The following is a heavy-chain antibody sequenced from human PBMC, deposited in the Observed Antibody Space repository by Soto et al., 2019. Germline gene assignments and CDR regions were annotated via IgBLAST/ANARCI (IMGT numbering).Heavy chain of an antibody. Sequence: EVQLVESGGGLVQPGGSLRLSCAASGFTFSSYWMSWVRQAPGKGLVWVSNIKNDGSEKYYVDSVKGRFTISRDNAKNSLYLQKNSLRAEDTAVYYCAKDAEYSSSWYGYSSGWPIYYFDSWGQGTLVTVSS. CDR3: AKDAEYSSSWYGYSSGWPIYYFDS. CDR2: IKNDGSEK. V-gene: IGHV3-7*05. D-gene: IGHD6-13*01. CDR1: GFTFSSYW. J-gene: IGHJ4*02.